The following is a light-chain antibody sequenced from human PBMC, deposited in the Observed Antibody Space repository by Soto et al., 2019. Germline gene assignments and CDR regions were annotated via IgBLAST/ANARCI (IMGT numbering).Light chain of an antibody. Sequence: QSALTQPASVSGSPGQSITISCTGTSTDVGRYNYVSWYQQHPGKAPKLMVYDVSNRPSWFSNRFSVSKSGITASLTISWLHAEDEADYYCTSYTSDSTYVFGTGTKVTVL. J-gene: IGLJ1*01. V-gene: IGLV2-14*01. CDR3: TSYTSDSTYV. CDR2: DVS. CDR1: STDVGRYNY.